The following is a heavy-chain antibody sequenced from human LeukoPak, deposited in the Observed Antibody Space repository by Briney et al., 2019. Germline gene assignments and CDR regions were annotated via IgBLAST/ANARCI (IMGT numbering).Heavy chain of an antibody. CDR3: ARALAAAAGPRD. V-gene: IGHV1-2*06. D-gene: IGHD6-13*01. CDR1: GYTFTGYY. CDR2: INPNSGGT. J-gene: IGHJ4*02. Sequence: ASVKVSCKASGYTFTGYYMHWVRQAPGQGLEWMGRINPNSGGTNYAQKFQGRVTMTRDTSISTAYMELSRPRSDDTAVYYCARALAAAAGPRDWGQGTLVTVSS.